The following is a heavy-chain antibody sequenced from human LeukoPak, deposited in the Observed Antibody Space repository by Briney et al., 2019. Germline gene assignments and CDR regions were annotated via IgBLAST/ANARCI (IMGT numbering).Heavy chain of an antibody. Sequence: GGSLRLSCAASGFTFSGSAMHWVRQASGKGLEWVGRIRSKANSYATAYAASVKGRFTISRDDSKNTAYLQMNSLKTEDTAVYYCTRPNLSGSYPRRTRNNDIWGQGTMVTVSS. D-gene: IGHD1-26*01. V-gene: IGHV3-73*01. CDR2: IRSKANSYAT. J-gene: IGHJ3*02. CDR3: TRPNLSGSYPRRTRNNDI. CDR1: GFTFSGSA.